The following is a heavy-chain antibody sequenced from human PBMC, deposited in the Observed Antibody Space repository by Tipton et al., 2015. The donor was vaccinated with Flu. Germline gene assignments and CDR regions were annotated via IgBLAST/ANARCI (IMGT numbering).Heavy chain of an antibody. J-gene: IGHJ6*02. CDR2: IAGSGGST. V-gene: IGHV3-23*01. CDR1: GFTFSSYA. Sequence: AASGFTFSSYAMSWVRQAPGKGLEWVSAIAGSGGSTYYADSVKGRFTISRDNSKNTLYLQMISLRAEDTAVYYCAKYPSEHTYGTGTPSDFYFGMDVWGQGATVTVSS. CDR3: AKYPSEHTYGTGTPSDFYFGMDV. D-gene: IGHD3-10*01.